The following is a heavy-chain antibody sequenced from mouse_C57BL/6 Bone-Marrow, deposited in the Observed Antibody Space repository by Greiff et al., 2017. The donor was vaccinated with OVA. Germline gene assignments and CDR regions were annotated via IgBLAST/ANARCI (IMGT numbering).Heavy chain of an antibody. CDR2: ISSGGSYT. Sequence: EVKLVESGGDLVKPGGSLKLSCAASGFTFSSYGMSWVRQTPDKRLEWVATISSGGSYTYYPDSVKGRFTISRDKATNTLYLHMSSLKSEDTAMYYCARQGIAGTSYWGQGTTLTVSS. CDR1: GFTFSSYG. D-gene: IGHD4-1*01. J-gene: IGHJ2*01. V-gene: IGHV5-6*01. CDR3: ARQGIAGTSY.